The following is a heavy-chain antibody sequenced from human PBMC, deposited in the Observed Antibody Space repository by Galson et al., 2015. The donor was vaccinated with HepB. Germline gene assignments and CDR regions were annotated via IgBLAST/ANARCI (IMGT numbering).Heavy chain of an antibody. CDR1: GFTFSSYG. V-gene: IGHV3-33*01. Sequence: SLRLSCAASGFTFSSYGMHWVRQAPGKGLEWVAVIWYDGSNKYYADSVKGRFTISRDNSKNTLYLQMNSLRAEDTAVYYCARGIAVGLYYFDYWGQGTLVTVSS. D-gene: IGHD6-19*01. J-gene: IGHJ4*02. CDR2: IWYDGSNK. CDR3: ARGIAVGLYYFDY.